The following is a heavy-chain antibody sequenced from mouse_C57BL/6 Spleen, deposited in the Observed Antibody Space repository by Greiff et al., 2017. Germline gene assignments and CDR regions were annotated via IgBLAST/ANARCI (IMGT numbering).Heavy chain of an antibody. CDR1: GFTFSDYY. CDR3: ASTVVGYYAMDY. V-gene: IGHV5-12*01. D-gene: IGHD1-1*01. Sequence: EVQGVESGGGLVQPGGSLKLSCAASGFTFSDYYMYWVRQTPEKRLEWVAYISNGGGSTYYPDPVTGRFTISRDNAKNTLYLQMSRLKSEDTAMYYCASTVVGYYAMDYWGQGTSVTVSS. J-gene: IGHJ4*01. CDR2: ISNGGGST.